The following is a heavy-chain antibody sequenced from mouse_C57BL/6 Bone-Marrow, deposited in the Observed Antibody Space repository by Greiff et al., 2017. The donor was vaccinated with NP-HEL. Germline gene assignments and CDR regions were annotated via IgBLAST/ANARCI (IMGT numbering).Heavy chain of an antibody. CDR2: TNPNYGTT. CDR3: ARGGPRV. Sequence: EVKVVESGPELVKPGASVKISCKASGYSFTDYNMNWVKQSNGTSREWIGVTNPNYGTTSYKQKFKGKATLTVDQSSSTAYMQLNSLTSEDSAVYYCARGGPRVWGTGTTVTVSS. V-gene: IGHV1-39*01. CDR1: GYSFTDYN. J-gene: IGHJ1*03.